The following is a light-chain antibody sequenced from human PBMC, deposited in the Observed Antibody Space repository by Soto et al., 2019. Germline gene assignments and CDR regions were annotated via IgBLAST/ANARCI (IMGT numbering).Light chain of an antibody. CDR3: SSYTSSDTPYV. CDR2: VNS. CDR1: SSDVGDYKY. Sequence: QSVLTQPASVSGSPGQSITISCTGTSSDVGDYKYVSWYQQHPDKAPKLIIFVNSNRPSGISNRFSASKSGNTASLTISGLQAEDEADYYCSSYTSSDTPYVFGPGTKVTVL. V-gene: IGLV2-14*01. J-gene: IGLJ1*01.